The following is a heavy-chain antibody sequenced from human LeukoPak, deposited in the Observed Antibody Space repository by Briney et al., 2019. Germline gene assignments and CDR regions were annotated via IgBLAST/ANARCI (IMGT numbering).Heavy chain of an antibody. Sequence: PSDTLSLTCTVAGGSISSYYWSWIRQPPGKGLEWIGYIYYSGSTNYNPSLKSRVTISVDTSKNQFSLKLSSVTAADTAVDYCARESRVGATINFDYWGQGTLVTVSS. V-gene: IGHV4-59*01. CDR2: IYYSGST. CDR3: ARESRVGATINFDY. CDR1: GGSISSYY. J-gene: IGHJ4*02. D-gene: IGHD1-26*01.